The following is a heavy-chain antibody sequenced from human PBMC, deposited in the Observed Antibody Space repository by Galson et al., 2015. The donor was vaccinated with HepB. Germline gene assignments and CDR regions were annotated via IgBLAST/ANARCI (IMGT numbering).Heavy chain of an antibody. Sequence: SVKVSCKASGGTFSSYAISWVRQAPGQGLEWMGGIIPIFGTANYAQKFQGRVTITADESTSTAYMELSSLRSEDTAVYYCASWEASTYYYDSSGYYGGDYWGQGTLVTVSS. J-gene: IGHJ4*02. CDR2: IIPIFGTA. CDR1: GGTFSSYA. D-gene: IGHD3-22*01. V-gene: IGHV1-69*13. CDR3: ASWEASTYYYDSSGYYGGDY.